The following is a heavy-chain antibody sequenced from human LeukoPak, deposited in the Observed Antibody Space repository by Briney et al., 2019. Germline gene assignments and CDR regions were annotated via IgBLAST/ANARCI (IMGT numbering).Heavy chain of an antibody. V-gene: IGHV3-23*01. J-gene: IGHJ1*01. CDR1: GFTFSNYA. Sequence: PGGSLRLSCAASGFTFSNYAMSWVRQAPGKGLEWVSAISGSGGSTYYADSVKGRFTISRDNSKNTLYLQMNSPRAEDTAVYYCAKDLAFWSGYYIRYFQHWGQGTLVTVSS. CDR2: ISGSGGST. D-gene: IGHD3-3*01. CDR3: AKDLAFWSGYYIRYFQH.